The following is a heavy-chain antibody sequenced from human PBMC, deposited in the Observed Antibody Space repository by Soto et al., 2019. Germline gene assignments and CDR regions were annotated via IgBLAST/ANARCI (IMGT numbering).Heavy chain of an antibody. V-gene: IGHV1-2*04. J-gene: IGHJ4*02. CDR2: INPNSGGT. CDR1: GYTFTGYY. Sequence: ASVKVSCKASGYTFTGYYMHWVRQAPGQGLEWMGWINPNSGGTNYAQKFQGWVTMTRDTSISTAYMELSRLRSDDTAVYYCARGTVTIFGVVINRYFDYWGQGTLVTVSS. CDR3: ARGTVTIFGVVINRYFDY. D-gene: IGHD3-3*01.